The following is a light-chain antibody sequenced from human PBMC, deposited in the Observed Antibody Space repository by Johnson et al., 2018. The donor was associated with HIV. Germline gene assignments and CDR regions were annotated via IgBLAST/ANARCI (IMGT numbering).Light chain of an antibody. CDR1: SSNIGNNY. J-gene: IGLJ1*01. V-gene: IGLV1-51*01. CDR3: GPGDRSLRVGF. CDR2: DNN. Sequence: QSILTQPPSVSAAPGQKVTISCSGSSSNIGNNYVSWYQHLPGTAPKLLIYDNNKRPSGIPDRFSGSKSGTSATLGITGLQTGDEADYYFGPGDRSLRVGFFGTGTKVTVL.